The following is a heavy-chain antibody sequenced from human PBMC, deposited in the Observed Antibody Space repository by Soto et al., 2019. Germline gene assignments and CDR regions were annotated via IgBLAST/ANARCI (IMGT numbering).Heavy chain of an antibody. CDR1: GFTFSTYA. CDR2: ISGSGAGT. V-gene: IGHV3-23*01. D-gene: IGHD6-19*01. CDR3: ANSSRQWTHEAPYYYYCALDV. Sequence: PGGSLRLSCAASGFTFSTYAMNWVRQAPGKGLEWVSTISGSGAGTYYRDSVKGRFAISRDNSKNTLFLQMNSLRVEDTAVYYCANSSRQWTHEAPYYYYCALDVWGQGTTVTVSS. J-gene: IGHJ6*02.